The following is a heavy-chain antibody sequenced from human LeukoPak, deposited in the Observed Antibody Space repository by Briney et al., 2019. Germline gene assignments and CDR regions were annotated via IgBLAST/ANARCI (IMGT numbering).Heavy chain of an antibody. J-gene: IGHJ4*02. V-gene: IGHV3-23*01. D-gene: IGHD3-10*01. CDR1: GFTFSSYA. CDR2: FSGSGGST. CDR3: AKGRGPPPACFDY. Sequence: PGGSLRLSCATSGFTFSSYAMSWVRQAPGKGLEWVSTFSGSGGSTYYADSVKGRFTISRDNSKNTLYLQMNSLRAEDTAVYYCAKGRGPPPACFDYWGQGTLVTVSS.